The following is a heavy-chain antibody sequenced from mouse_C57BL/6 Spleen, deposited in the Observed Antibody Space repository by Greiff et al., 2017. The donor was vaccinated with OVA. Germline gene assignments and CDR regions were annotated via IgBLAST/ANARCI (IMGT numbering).Heavy chain of an antibody. D-gene: IGHD1-1*01. Sequence: QVQLQQPGAELVKPGASVKLSCKASGYTFTSYWMHWVKQRPGRGLEWIGRIDPNSGGTKYNEKFKSKATLTVDKPSSTAYMQLSSLTSEDSAVYYSARWTTVVADYAMDYWGQGTSVTVSS. CDR3: ARWTTVVADYAMDY. CDR1: GYTFTSYW. CDR2: IDPNSGGT. J-gene: IGHJ4*01. V-gene: IGHV1-72*01.